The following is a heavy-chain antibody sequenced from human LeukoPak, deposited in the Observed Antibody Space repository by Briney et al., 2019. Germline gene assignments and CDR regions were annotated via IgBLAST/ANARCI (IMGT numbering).Heavy chain of an antibody. CDR2: IYHSGIT. V-gene: IGHV4-4*02. CDR3: ARASMVRATDYYYMDV. Sequence: PSGTLSLTCAVSGGSISNSNWWSWVRQPPGKGLEWIGEIYHSGITNYNPSLKSRVTISVDKSKNQFSLKLSSVTAADTAVYYCARASMVRATDYYYMDVWGKGTTVTVSS. D-gene: IGHD3-10*01. CDR1: GGSISNSNW. J-gene: IGHJ6*03.